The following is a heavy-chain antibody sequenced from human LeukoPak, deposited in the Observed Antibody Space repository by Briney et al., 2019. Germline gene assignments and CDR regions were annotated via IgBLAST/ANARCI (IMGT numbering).Heavy chain of an antibody. D-gene: IGHD2-2*01. CDR2: INHSGST. V-gene: IGHV4-34*01. CDR3: AGGYCSSTSCYYGYYYGMDV. J-gene: IGHJ6*02. Sequence: PSETLSLTCAVYGGSFSGYYWSWIRQPPAKGLEWIGEINHSGSTNYNPSLKSRVTISVDTSKNQFSLKLSSVTAADTAVYYCAGGYCSSTSCYYGYYYGMDVWGQGTTVTVSS. CDR1: GGSFSGYY.